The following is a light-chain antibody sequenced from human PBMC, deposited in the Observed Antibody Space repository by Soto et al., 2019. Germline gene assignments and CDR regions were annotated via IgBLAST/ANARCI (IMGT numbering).Light chain of an antibody. V-gene: IGKV3-15*01. CDR1: QNVSNN. CDR3: QQYHIRCT. CDR2: GAS. Sequence: SLSLATLSVSPRERATLSCRASQNVSNNLAWYQQKPGLPPRLLIYGASTRATGIPARFSGGGSETEFTLTISILQAEDFAVYHCQQYHIRCTFGQGTKVDIK. J-gene: IGKJ1*01.